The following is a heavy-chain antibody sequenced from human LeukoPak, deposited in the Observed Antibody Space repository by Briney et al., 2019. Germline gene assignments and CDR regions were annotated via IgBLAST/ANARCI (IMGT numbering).Heavy chain of an antibody. J-gene: IGHJ5*02. CDR2: IYYRGTT. CDR3: AREYRYDFWSGYPGRFDP. V-gene: IGHV4-30-4*08. Sequence: PSQTLSLTRTVSGGSISSGDYYWSWIRQPPGKGLEWIGYIYYRGTTYYNPSLKSRVTISVDTSKNQFSLKLSSVTAADTAVYYCAREYRYDFWSGYPGRFDPWGQGTLVTVSS. CDR1: GGSISSGDYY. D-gene: IGHD3-3*01.